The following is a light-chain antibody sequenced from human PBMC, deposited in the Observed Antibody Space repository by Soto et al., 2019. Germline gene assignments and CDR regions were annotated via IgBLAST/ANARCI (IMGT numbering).Light chain of an antibody. J-gene: IGKJ1*01. V-gene: IGKV1-5*03. CDR3: LQYNGFTRT. CDR2: AAS. CDR1: QNICRY. Sequence: DIQMTQTPPTLSASIGDRVTSTCRATQNICRYLSLYQQKPGEDRKYLIYAASSLENGLPSRFSRGRPETEFPLTIAGLQPDDFATYNGLQYNGFTRTFGQGTRV.